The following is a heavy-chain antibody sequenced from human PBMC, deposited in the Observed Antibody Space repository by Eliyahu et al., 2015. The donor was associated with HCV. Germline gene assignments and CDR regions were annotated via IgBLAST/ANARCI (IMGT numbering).Heavy chain of an antibody. CDR2: MAYDGSDT. J-gene: IGHJ4*02. Sequence: LSCAASGFTFSSYAMHWVRQAPGKGLEWVAVMAYDGSDTDYADSVKGRFTISRDNSENTLFLQMNSLRAEDTAVYYCARAGYYYGSGAYLNYWGQGXLVTVSS. D-gene: IGHD3-10*01. CDR1: GFTFSSYA. CDR3: ARAGYYYGSGAYLNY. V-gene: IGHV3-30*04.